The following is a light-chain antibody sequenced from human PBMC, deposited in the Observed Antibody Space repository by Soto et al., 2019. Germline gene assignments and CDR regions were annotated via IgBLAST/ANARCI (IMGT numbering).Light chain of an antibody. CDR2: EVS. Sequence: QSALTQPASVSGSPGQSITISCTGTSSDVGGYNYVSWYQQHPGKAPKLMIYEVSNRPSGVSNRFSGSKSGNTASLTISGLQAEDEADYYCNSYTSSSTWVFGGRTKLTVL. J-gene: IGLJ3*02. V-gene: IGLV2-14*01. CDR3: NSYTSSSTWV. CDR1: SSDVGGYNY.